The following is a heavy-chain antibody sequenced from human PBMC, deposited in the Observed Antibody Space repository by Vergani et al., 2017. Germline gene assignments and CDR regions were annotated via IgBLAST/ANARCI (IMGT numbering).Heavy chain of an antibody. V-gene: IGHV4-30-4*01. CDR1: GGSISSDNYY. CDR3: ARYIGGDSEYFQH. CDR2: IYYSGFT. D-gene: IGHD3-16*01. Sequence: QVQLQESGPGLVKPSQTLSLTCTVSGGSISSDNYYWGWIRQPPGKGLEWIGYIYYSGFTYYNPSLKSRVIISVDTSKNQYSLKLISVTAADTAVYYCARYIGGDSEYFQHWSQGTLVTVSS. J-gene: IGHJ1*01.